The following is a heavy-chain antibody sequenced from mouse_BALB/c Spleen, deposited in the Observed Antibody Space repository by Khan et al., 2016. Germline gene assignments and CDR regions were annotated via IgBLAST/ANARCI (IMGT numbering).Heavy chain of an antibody. D-gene: IGHD2-14*01. CDR1: GYSITSDYA. J-gene: IGHJ2*01. Sequence: EVQLQESGPGLVKPSQSLSLTCTVTGYSITSDYAWNWIRQFPGNKLEWMGYISYSGRPSYNPSLKSRISITRDTSKNQFFLQLNSVTTEDRARYYCARWVRRENFDYWGHGTTLTVSS. CDR3: ARWVRRENFDY. CDR2: ISYSGRP. V-gene: IGHV3-2*02.